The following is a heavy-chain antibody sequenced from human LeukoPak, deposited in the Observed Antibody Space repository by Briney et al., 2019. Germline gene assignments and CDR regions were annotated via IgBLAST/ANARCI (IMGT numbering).Heavy chain of an antibody. D-gene: IGHD5-24*01. Sequence: SSETLSLTCTVSGGSISSGSYYWSWIRQPAGKGLEWIGRIYTSGSTNYNPSLKSRVTISVDTSKNQFSLKLSSVTAADTAVYYCARDGGDGYTSYDTGFDYWGQGTPVTVSS. V-gene: IGHV4-61*02. CDR1: GGSISSGSYY. CDR3: ARDGGDGYTSYDTGFDY. J-gene: IGHJ4*02. CDR2: IYTSGST.